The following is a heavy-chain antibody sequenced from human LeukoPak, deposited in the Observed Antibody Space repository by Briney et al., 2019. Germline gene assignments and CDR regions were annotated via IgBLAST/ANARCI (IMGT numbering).Heavy chain of an antibody. V-gene: IGHV4-4*07. Sequence: SETLSLTCTVSGGSISSYYWSWIRQPAGKGLEWVGRIYTSGSTNYNPSLKSRVTMSVDTSKNQFSLKLSSVTAADTAVYYCARENYDSSGYRLYYYYGMDVWGQGTTVTVSS. CDR1: GGSISSYY. CDR2: IYTSGST. CDR3: ARENYDSSGYRLYYYYGMDV. D-gene: IGHD3-22*01. J-gene: IGHJ6*02.